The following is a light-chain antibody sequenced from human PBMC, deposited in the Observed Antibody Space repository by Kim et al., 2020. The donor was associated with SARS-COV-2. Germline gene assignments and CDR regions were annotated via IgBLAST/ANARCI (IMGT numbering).Light chain of an antibody. CDR2: QTN. J-gene: IGLJ2*01. Sequence: VNLPCSRTNSNIVAGFDVHCDRRRSGTSPEILIYQTNNRPSGGPDRFSGSKSGTSASLAITVLQAEDEADYDCQSYDNSLSGFMVFGGGTHLTVL. CDR1: NSNIVAGFD. V-gene: IGLV1-40*01. CDR3: QSYDNSLSGFMV.